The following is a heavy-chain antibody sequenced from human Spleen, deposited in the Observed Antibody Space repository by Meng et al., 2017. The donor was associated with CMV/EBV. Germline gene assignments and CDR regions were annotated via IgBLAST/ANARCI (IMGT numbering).Heavy chain of an antibody. CDR1: GDSMSETSNY. CDR2: ISYGGAT. J-gene: IGHJ5*02. CDR3: ARAGETILVVVFDP. V-gene: IGHV4-39*07. Sequence: PGDSMSETSNYWGWIRQAPGKGLEWIGSISYGGATHYNPSLKSRVRISLDKPKNQFSLSLNSVTAADTATYYCARAGETILVVVFDPWGQGTLVTVSS. D-gene: IGHD3-10*01.